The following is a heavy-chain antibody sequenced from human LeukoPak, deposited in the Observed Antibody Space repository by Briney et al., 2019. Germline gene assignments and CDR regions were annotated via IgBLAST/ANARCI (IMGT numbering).Heavy chain of an antibody. V-gene: IGHV4-59*01. J-gene: IGHJ4*02. CDR2: IYYSGST. CDR3: ARDNYDILTGYRGFGYFDY. CDR1: GGSISSYY. D-gene: IGHD3-9*01. Sequence: SETLSLTCTVSGGSISSYYWSWIRQPPGKGLEWIGYIYYSGSTNYNPSLKSRVTISVDTSKNQFSLKLSSVTAADTAVYYCARDNYDILTGYRGFGYFDYWGQGTLVTVSS.